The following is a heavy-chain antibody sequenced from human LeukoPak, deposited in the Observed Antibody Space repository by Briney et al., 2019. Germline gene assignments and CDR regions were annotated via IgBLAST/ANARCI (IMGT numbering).Heavy chain of an antibody. CDR2: INPNTGGT. V-gene: IGHV1-2*06. Sequence: ASVKVSCKASGYTFTGSHLHWVRQAPGQGPEWLGRINPNTGGTNYAQNLEGRVALTRDTSISAAFMELSRLRYDDTAIYYCVVFFYDGSGYFYDVDYWGLGTRVTVSS. CDR1: GYTFTGSH. CDR3: VVFFYDGSGYFYDVDY. J-gene: IGHJ4*01. D-gene: IGHD3-22*01.